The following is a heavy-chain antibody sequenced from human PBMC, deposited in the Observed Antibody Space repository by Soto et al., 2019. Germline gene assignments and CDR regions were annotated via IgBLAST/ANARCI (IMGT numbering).Heavy chain of an antibody. J-gene: IGHJ4*02. Sequence: SETLSLTCTVSGGSISSSSYYWGWIRQPPGKGLEWIGSIYYSGSTYYNPSLKSRVTISVDTSKNQLSLKLSSVTAADTAVYYCARHRPNSSGWYTDYWGQGTLVTVSS. CDR1: GGSISSSSYY. CDR3: ARHRPNSSGWYTDY. V-gene: IGHV4-39*01. D-gene: IGHD6-19*01. CDR2: IYYSGST.